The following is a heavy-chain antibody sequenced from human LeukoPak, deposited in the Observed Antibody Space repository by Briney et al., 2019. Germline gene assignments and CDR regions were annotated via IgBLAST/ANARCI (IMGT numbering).Heavy chain of an antibody. CDR2: ISPSGDIT. D-gene: IGHD2-15*01. CDR1: GFTFSNHG. J-gene: IGHJ4*02. CDR3: ARLQSLATVAFFFDS. V-gene: IGHV3-23*01. Sequence: PGGSLRLSCAASGFTFSNHGMNWVRQAPGKGLEWVSGISPSGDITYYADSVKGRFTISRDNSKNTLYLEVISLTAEDTAVYYCARLQSLATVAFFFDSWGQGTLVTVSS.